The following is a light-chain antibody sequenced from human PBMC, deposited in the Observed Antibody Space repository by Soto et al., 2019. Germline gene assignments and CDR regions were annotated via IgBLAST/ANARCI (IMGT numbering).Light chain of an antibody. CDR1: QSVSSSY. CDR2: GAS. Sequence: EIVLTQSPGTLSWSPGERATLSCRASQSVSSSYLAWYQQKPGQAPRLLVYGASSRATGIPDRFSGSGSGTDLTLTISRGEPEDFAVYYCQHYGSSPFTFGPGTRVDIK. CDR3: QHYGSSPFT. V-gene: IGKV3-20*01. J-gene: IGKJ3*01.